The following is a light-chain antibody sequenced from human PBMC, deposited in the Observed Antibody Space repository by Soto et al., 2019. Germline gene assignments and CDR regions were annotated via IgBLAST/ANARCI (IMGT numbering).Light chain of an antibody. CDR1: NSDIGGYDS. Sequence: QSVLTQPASVSGSPGQTIIISCTGSNSDIGGYDSVSWYQQHPGRAPKLILFDVSHRPSKVPVRFSGSKSGNTASLTISGLQTEAEADYYCSSYSTSNALVLFGGGTKLTVL. CDR2: DVS. V-gene: IGLV2-14*03. J-gene: IGLJ3*02. CDR3: SSYSTSNALVL.